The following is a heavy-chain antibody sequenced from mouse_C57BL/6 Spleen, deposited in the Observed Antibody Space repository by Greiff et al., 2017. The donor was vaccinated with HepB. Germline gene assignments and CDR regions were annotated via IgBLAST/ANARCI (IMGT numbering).Heavy chain of an antibody. Sequence: QVQLQQPGAELVMPGASVKLSCKASGYTFTSYWMHWVKQRPGQGLEWIGEIDPSDSYTNYNQKFKGKSTLTVDKSSSTAYMQLSSLTSEDSAVYYCARGYYGSSEYWYFDVWGTGTTVTVSS. CDR3: ARGYYGSSEYWYFDV. D-gene: IGHD1-1*01. CDR1: GYTFTSYW. CDR2: IDPSDSYT. J-gene: IGHJ1*03. V-gene: IGHV1-69*01.